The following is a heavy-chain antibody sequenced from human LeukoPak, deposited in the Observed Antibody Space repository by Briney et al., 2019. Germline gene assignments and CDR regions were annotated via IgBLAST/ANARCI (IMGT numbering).Heavy chain of an antibody. CDR1: GGSISSSSYS. CDR3: ATLRAVAGKNY. CDR2: IYYSGST. D-gene: IGHD6-19*01. J-gene: IGHJ4*02. Sequence: SETLSLTCTVSGGSISSSSYSWGWIRQPPGKGLEWIGSIYYSGSTYYNPSLKSRVTISVDTSKNQFSLKLSSVTAADTAVYYCATLRAVAGKNYWGQGTLVTVSS. V-gene: IGHV4-39*01.